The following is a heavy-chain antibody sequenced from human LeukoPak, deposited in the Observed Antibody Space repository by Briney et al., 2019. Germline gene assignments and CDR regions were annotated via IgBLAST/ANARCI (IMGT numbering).Heavy chain of an antibody. J-gene: IGHJ4*02. Sequence: GGSLRLSCAASGFTFTNYDMSWVRQAPGKGLEWVSTISDSGHSTSYADSVKGRFTISRDNSKNTLYMQMNSLRAEDTALYYCATGEFYFDFWGQGTLVTVSS. CDR3: ATGEFYFDF. D-gene: IGHD3-16*01. V-gene: IGHV3-23*01. CDR2: ISDSGHST. CDR1: GFTFTNYD.